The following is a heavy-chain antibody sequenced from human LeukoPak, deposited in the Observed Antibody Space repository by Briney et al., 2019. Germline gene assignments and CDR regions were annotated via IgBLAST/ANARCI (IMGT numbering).Heavy chain of an antibody. CDR2: ISGSSGSI. CDR3: ARANPPAISFFDW. V-gene: IGHV3-21*01. J-gene: IGHJ4*02. CDR1: GFTFSGYS. Sequence: GGSLRPSRAASGFTFSGYSMNWVRLAPGKGLEWVSSISGSSGSIYYADSVKGRFTISRDNAKNSLDLQMNSLRAEDTAVYYCARANPPAISFFDWWGQGTLVSVSS. D-gene: IGHD3-9*01.